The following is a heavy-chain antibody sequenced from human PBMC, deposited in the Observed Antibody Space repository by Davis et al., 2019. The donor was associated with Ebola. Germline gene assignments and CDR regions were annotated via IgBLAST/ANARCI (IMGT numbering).Heavy chain of an antibody. V-gene: IGHV1-18*01. Sequence: ASVKVSCKASGFILTNYAIHWVRQAPGQGLEWMGWISPYNGIKEYAQNLQGRVTLTTDTSTRTAYMELRSLRSDDTAVYYCARVHYYESSSYYDYWGQGTLVTVSS. CDR3: ARVHYYESSSYYDY. D-gene: IGHD3-22*01. J-gene: IGHJ4*02. CDR2: ISPYNGIK. CDR1: GFILTNYA.